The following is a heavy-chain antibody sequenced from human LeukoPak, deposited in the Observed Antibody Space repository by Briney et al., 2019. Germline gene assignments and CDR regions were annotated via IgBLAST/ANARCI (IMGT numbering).Heavy chain of an antibody. V-gene: IGHV1-3*04. Sequence: ASVKVSCKASGYTFTNYAMHWVRQAPGQRLEWMGWINTGNGNTKYSQKFQGRVTISADESTGTVYMELRSLRSEDTAVYYCARDPDSWGQGTLVTVSP. CDR2: INTGNGNT. CDR3: ARDPDS. CDR1: GYTFTNYA. J-gene: IGHJ4*02.